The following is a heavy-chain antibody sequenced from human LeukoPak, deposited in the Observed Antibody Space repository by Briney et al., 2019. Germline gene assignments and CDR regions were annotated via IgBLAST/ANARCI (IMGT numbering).Heavy chain of an antibody. Sequence: PGRSLRLSCAASGFTFSSYGMHWVRQAPGKGLEWVAVISYDGSNKYYADPVKGRFTISRDNSKNTLYLQMNSLRAEDTAVYYCARGLYGSGSYVFDYWGQGILVTVSS. V-gene: IGHV3-30*03. CDR2: ISYDGSNK. D-gene: IGHD3-10*01. CDR1: GFTFSSYG. CDR3: ARGLYGSGSYVFDY. J-gene: IGHJ4*02.